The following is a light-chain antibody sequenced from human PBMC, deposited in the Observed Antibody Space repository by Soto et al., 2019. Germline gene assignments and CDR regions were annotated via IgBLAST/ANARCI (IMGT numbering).Light chain of an antibody. Sequence: DIQMTQSPSTLSASVGDRVTITCRASQSISSWLAWYQQKPGKAPKLLIYKASSLESGVPSRFSGSGSGTEFTLTITSLQPDDFATYYCQQYNSYPYTFGQGTRLEIK. CDR1: QSISSW. CDR3: QQYNSYPYT. J-gene: IGKJ5*01. CDR2: KAS. V-gene: IGKV1-5*03.